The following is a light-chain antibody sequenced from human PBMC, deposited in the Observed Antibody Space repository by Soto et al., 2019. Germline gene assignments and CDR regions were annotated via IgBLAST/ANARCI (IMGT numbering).Light chain of an antibody. J-gene: IGLJ2*01. Sequence: QSVLTQPRSVSGSPGQSVTISWTGTSGDVGGYNYVSWYQQHPGKAPKLMNYDVNKRPSGVPDRFSGSKSGNTASLTISGLQAEDEADYYCCSYAGSYTVVFGGGTKLTVL. CDR3: CSYAGSYTVV. V-gene: IGLV2-11*01. CDR1: SGDVGGYNY. CDR2: DVN.